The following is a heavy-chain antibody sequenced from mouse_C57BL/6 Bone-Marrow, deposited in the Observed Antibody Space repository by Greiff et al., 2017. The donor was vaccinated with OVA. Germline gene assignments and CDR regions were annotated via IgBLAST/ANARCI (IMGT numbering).Heavy chain of an antibody. Sequence: VQLQQSGPELVKPGASVKISCKASGYSFTDYNMNWVKQSTGKSLEWIGVINPNYGTTSYNQKFKGKATLTVDQSSSTAYMQLNSLTSEDSAVYYCASKGSLRSYAMDYWGQGTSVTVSA. CDR3: ASKGSLRSYAMDY. CDR2: INPNYGTT. V-gene: IGHV1-39*01. D-gene: IGHD1-1*01. CDR1: GYSFTDYN. J-gene: IGHJ4*01.